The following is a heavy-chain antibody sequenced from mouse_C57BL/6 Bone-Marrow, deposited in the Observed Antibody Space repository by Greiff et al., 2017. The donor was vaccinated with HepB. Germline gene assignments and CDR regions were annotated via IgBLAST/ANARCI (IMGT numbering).Heavy chain of an antibody. CDR1: GYSITSGYY. Sequence: DVQLQESGPGLVKPSQSLSLTCSVTGYSITSGYYWNWIRQFPGNKLEWMGYISYDGSNNYNPSLKNRISITRDTSKNQFFLKLNSVTTEDTATYYCARKELLRDYWYFDVWGTGTTVTVSS. D-gene: IGHD1-1*01. CDR3: ARKELLRDYWYFDV. CDR2: ISYDGSN. V-gene: IGHV3-6*01. J-gene: IGHJ1*03.